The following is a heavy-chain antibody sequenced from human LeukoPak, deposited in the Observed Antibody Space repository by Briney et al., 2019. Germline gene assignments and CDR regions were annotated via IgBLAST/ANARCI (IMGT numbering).Heavy chain of an antibody. CDR1: GYTLTDYY. CDR3: ARESPYSSSWFDN. J-gene: IGHJ4*02. CDR2: INPKDGCT. D-gene: IGHD6-13*01. V-gene: IGHV1-2*02. Sequence: ASVKVSCKASGYTLTDYYLHWVRQAPGQGLEWMGWINPKDGCTNYAQKFRGRVTMTTDTSITTAYMDLNSLRSDDTAVYYCARESPYSSSWFDNWGQGTLVTVSS.